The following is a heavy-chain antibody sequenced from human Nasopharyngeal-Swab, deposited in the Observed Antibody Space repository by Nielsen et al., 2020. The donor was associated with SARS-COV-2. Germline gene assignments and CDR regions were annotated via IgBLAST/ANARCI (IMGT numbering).Heavy chain of an antibody. Sequence: GESLKISCAASGFTFSSYAMSWVRQAPGKGLEWVSAISGSGGSTYYADSVKGRFTISRDNSKNTLYLQMNSLRAEDTAVSYCAKYYGDYPYYYYYMDVWGKGTTVTVSS. V-gene: IGHV3-23*01. CDR2: ISGSGGST. J-gene: IGHJ6*03. D-gene: IGHD4-17*01. CDR1: GFTFSSYA. CDR3: AKYYGDYPYYYYYMDV.